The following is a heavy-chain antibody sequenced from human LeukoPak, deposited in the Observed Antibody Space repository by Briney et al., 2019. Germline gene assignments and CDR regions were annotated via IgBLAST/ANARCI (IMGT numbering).Heavy chain of an antibody. CDR3: ARAVVTIFGVVIIESLYFDY. CDR1: GFTFSDYY. J-gene: IGHJ4*02. CDR2: ICSSGSTI. Sequence: GGSLRLSCAASGFTFSDYYMSWIRQAPGKGLEGVSYICSSGSTIYYADSVKGRFTIHRDHAKHSLYLQMNSLSAEDTAVYYCARAVVTIFGVVIIESLYFDYWGQGTLVTVSS. D-gene: IGHD3-3*01. V-gene: IGHV3-11*01.